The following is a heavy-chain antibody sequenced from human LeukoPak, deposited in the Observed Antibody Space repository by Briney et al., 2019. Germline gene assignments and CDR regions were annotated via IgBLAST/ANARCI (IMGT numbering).Heavy chain of an antibody. J-gene: IGHJ4*02. CDR2: IYYSGST. CDR3: ARRLRGWQQLVPGGDDY. D-gene: IGHD6-13*01. Sequence: SETLSLTCTVSGGSISSSSYYWGWIRQPPGKGLEWIGSIYYSGSTYYNPSLKSRVTISVDTSKNQFSLKLSSVTAADTAVYYCARRLRGWQQLVPGGDDYWGQGTLVTVSS. V-gene: IGHV4-39*01. CDR1: GGSISSSSYY.